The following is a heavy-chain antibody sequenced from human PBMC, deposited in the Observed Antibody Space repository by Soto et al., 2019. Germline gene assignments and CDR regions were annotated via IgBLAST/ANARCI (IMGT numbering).Heavy chain of an antibody. D-gene: IGHD3-3*01. CDR2: ISYDGSNK. CDR1: GFTFSSYG. V-gene: IGHV3-30*18. J-gene: IGHJ6*02. CDR3: AKAYYDFWSGYYSQTTLPYGYYGMDV. Sequence: QVQLVESGGGVVQPGRSLRLSCAASGFTFSSYGMHWVRQAPGKGLEWVAVISYDGSNKYYADSVKGRFTISRDNSKNTLYLQMNSLRAEDTAVYYCAKAYYDFWSGYYSQTTLPYGYYGMDVWGQGTTVTVSS.